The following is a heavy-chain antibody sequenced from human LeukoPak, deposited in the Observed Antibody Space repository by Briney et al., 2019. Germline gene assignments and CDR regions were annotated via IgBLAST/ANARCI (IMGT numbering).Heavy chain of an antibody. V-gene: IGHV4-4*02. CDR3: ARVPYSSSWPGFDP. CDR1: GGSISSSNW. D-gene: IGHD6-13*01. Sequence: SGTLSLTCAVSGGSISSSNWWSWVRQPPGKGLEWIGEIYHSGSTNYNPSLKSRVTITVDKSKNQFSLKLSSVTAADTAVYYCARVPYSSSWPGFDPWGQGTLVTVSS. CDR2: IYHSGST. J-gene: IGHJ5*02.